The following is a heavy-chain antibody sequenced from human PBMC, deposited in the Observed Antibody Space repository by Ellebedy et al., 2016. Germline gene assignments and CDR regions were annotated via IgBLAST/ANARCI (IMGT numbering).Heavy chain of an antibody. CDR3: ARDLKIGVAGTCGVEY. D-gene: IGHD6-19*01. CDR2: IYNYNGDT. V-gene: IGHV1-18*04. Sequence: ASVKVSCKASGYTFTSYGFSWVRQAPGQGLEWMGWIYNYNGDTNYAQKFQGRVTMTTDTSTSTAYMELRSLTSDDTAVYYCARDLKIGVAGTCGVEYWGQGTLVTVSS. J-gene: IGHJ4*02. CDR1: GYTFTSYG.